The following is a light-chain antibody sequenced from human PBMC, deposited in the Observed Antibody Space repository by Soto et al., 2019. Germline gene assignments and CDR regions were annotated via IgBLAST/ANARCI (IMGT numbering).Light chain of an antibody. J-gene: IGKJ2*01. CDR2: GAS. Sequence: EIVLTQSPGTLSLSPGERATLSCRASQSVSSSYLAWYQQKPGQAPRLLIYGASTRATAIPARFSGSGSGTEFTLTISSLQSEDFAVYFCQQYDNWPYTFGQGTKVDIK. CDR3: QQYDNWPYT. V-gene: IGKV3-15*01. CDR1: QSVSSSY.